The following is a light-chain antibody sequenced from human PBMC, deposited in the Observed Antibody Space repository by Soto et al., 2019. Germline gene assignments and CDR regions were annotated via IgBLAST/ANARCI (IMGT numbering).Light chain of an antibody. J-gene: IGLJ3*02. CDR2: KVS. CDR1: SSDVGAYKF. CDR3: SSYTSTSTPWV. Sequence: QSALTQPASVSGSPGQSITIFCSGTSSDVGAYKFVSWYRHHPGKAPQVMIYKVSNRPSGVSNRFSGSKSGNTASLTISGLQPEDEGDYYCSSYTSTSTPWVFGGGTKVTVL. V-gene: IGLV2-14*01.